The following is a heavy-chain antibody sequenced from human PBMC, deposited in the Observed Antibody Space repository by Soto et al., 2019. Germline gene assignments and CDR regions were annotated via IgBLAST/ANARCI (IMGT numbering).Heavy chain of an antibody. D-gene: IGHD5-18*01. Sequence: KVSCKASGGTFSSYAISWVRQAPGQGLEWMGGIIPIFGTANYAQKFQGRVTITADKSTSTAYMELSSLRSEDTAVYYCARDRGYSYGFFYYGMDVWGQGTTVTVSS. CDR3: ARDRGYSYGFFYYGMDV. V-gene: IGHV1-69*06. J-gene: IGHJ6*02. CDR2: IIPIFGTA. CDR1: GGTFSSYA.